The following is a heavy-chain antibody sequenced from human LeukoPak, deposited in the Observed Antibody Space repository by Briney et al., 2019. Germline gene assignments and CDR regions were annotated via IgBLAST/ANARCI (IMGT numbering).Heavy chain of an antibody. CDR2: INPSGGST. CDR3: ARVGIAAAGLDY. V-gene: IGHV1-46*01. D-gene: IGHD6-13*01. Sequence: ASVKVSCKASGYTFTSYYMHWVRQAPGQGLEWMGIINPSGGSTSYAQKFQGRVTMTRDTSTSTVYMELSGLRSEDTAVYYCARVGIAAAGLDYWGQGTLVTVSS. CDR1: GYTFTSYY. J-gene: IGHJ4*02.